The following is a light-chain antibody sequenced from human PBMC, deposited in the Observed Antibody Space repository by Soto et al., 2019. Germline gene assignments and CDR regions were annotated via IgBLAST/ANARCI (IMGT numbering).Light chain of an antibody. Sequence: QSALTQPASVSGSPGQSITISCTGTSSDVGGFNYVSWYQQHPGKAPKLLIFDVYSRPSGISNRFSGSKSGNTASLTISGLQAEDEADYYCSSYTSTTTWVFGGGTKVTVL. CDR3: SSYTSTTTWV. V-gene: IGLV2-14*01. CDR1: SSDVGGFNY. J-gene: IGLJ3*02. CDR2: DVY.